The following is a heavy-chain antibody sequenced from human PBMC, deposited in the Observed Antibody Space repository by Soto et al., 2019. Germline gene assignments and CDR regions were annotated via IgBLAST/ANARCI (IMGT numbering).Heavy chain of an antibody. J-gene: IGHJ4*02. Sequence: EVQLEESGGALVQPGRSLRLSCAASGFTFDDYAMYWVRQVLGKGLEWVSSISWNSGNIGYADSVKGRFTTSRDNAENSLYLKMNSLRPEDTALDYFVRTKGGYSYGTPFDYWGQGTLVNVSS. CDR3: VRTKGGYSYGTPFDY. CDR2: ISWNSGNI. D-gene: IGHD5-18*01. CDR1: GFTFDDYA. V-gene: IGHV3-9*01.